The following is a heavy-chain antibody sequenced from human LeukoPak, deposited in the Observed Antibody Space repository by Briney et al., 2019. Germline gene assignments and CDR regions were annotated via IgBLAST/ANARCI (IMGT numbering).Heavy chain of an antibody. D-gene: IGHD5-24*01. CDR2: ISSTSKYI. Sequence: PGGSLRLSCAASGFSLSRYSMNWVRQAPGKALEWVSSISSTSKYIYYADAIKGRFTISRDNAVNSLYLQMNSLRAEDTAVYHCARVRDGYIDAFEIWGQGTMVTVSS. CDR1: GFSLSRYS. J-gene: IGHJ3*02. V-gene: IGHV3-21*01. CDR3: ARVRDGYIDAFEI.